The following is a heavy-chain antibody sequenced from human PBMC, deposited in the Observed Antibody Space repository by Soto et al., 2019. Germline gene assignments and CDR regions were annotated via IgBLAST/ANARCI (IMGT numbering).Heavy chain of an antibody. D-gene: IGHD3-16*01. CDR3: AAYSHKGY. Sequence: PGGSLRLSCAASGFTVSNNYMSWVRQAPGKGLEWVSLIYSGGSTYYADSVKGRFTISRDSSKNTLYLQMKRLRAEDTAMYYCAAYSHKGYWGQGTLVPVSS. CDR2: IYSGGST. V-gene: IGHV3-66*01. CDR1: GFTVSNNY. J-gene: IGHJ4*02.